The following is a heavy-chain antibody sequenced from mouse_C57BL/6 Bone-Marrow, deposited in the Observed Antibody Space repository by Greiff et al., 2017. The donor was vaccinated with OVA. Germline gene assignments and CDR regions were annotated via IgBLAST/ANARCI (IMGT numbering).Heavy chain of an antibody. CDR1: GFNIKDDY. CDR2: IDPENGDT. J-gene: IGHJ1*03. CDR3: FYYGNFYWYFDV. Sequence: EVQLVESGAELVRPGASVKLSCTASGFNIKDDYMHWVKQRPEQGLEWIGWIDPENGDTEYASKFQGKATITADTSSNTAYLQLSSLTSEDTAVYYCFYYGNFYWYFDVWGTGTTVTVSS. D-gene: IGHD2-1*01. V-gene: IGHV14-4*01.